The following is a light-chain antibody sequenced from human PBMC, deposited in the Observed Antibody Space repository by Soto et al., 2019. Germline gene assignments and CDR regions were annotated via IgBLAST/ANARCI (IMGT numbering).Light chain of an antibody. CDR1: QSISSW. Sequence: DIPMTQSPSTLSASVGDRVTITCRASQSISSWLAWYQQKPGKAPKLLIYDASSLESGVPSRFSGSGSWTEFTLPISSLQPDDFATYYCQQYNIYSPLTFGGGTKVEIK. CDR2: DAS. J-gene: IGKJ4*01. V-gene: IGKV1-5*01. CDR3: QQYNIYSPLT.